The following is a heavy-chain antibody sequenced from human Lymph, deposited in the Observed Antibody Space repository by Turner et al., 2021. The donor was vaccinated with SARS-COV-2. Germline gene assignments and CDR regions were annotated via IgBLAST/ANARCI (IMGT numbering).Heavy chain of an antibody. V-gene: IGHV3-53*02. Sequence: EVQLVKTGGGLIQTGGSLRLSCAASGFTVSSNYMSWVRQAQGKGLEWVSVIYIGGTTYYADSVKGRFTISRDNSKNTLYLQMNSLRAEDTAVYYCARDLGPLAFDIWGQGTMVTVSS. J-gene: IGHJ3*02. CDR1: GFTVSSNY. CDR3: ARDLGPLAFDI. CDR2: IYIGGTT.